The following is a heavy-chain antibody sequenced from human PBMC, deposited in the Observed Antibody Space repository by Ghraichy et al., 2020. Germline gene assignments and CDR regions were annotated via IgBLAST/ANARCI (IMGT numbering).Heavy chain of an antibody. CDR1: GYTFTGYY. J-gene: IGHJ6*02. D-gene: IGHD2-21*02. Sequence: VKVSCKASGYTFTGYYMHWVRQAPGQGLEWMGWINPNGGGTNYAQKFQGRVTMTRDTSISTAYMELSRLRSDDTAVYYCARVVVVTAPWFGMDVWGQGTTVTVSS. CDR3: ARVVVVTAPWFGMDV. V-gene: IGHV1-2*02. CDR2: INPNGGGT.